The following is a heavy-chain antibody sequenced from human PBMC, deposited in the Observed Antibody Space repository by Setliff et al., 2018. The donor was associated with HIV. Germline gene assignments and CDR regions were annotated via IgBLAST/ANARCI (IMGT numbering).Heavy chain of an antibody. CDR1: GASVSIYF. CDR2: THSSGDT. V-gene: IGHV4-4*07. J-gene: IGHJ3*02. Sequence: SETLSLTCNVSGASVSIYFWVWIRQPAGKTLEWIGRTHSSGDTHYNPSLNSRVTMSLDTSKNQFSLKLSSVTAADTAVYYCARRVTGTTPRNAFDIWGQGTMVTVSS. D-gene: IGHD1-7*01. CDR3: ARRVTGTTPRNAFDI.